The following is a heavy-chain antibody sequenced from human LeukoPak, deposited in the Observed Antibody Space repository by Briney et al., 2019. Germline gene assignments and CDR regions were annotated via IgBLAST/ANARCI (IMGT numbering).Heavy chain of an antibody. CDR3: TMDGPFGGHSYFDY. CDR1: GFTFGGYA. Sequence: GGSLRLSCTASGFTFGGYAMSWVRQAPGKGLEWVGFIRSKAYGGTTEYAASVKGRFTISRDDSKGIAYLQLNSLNTEDTAIYYCTMDGPFGGHSYFDYWGQGTLVTVSS. D-gene: IGHD3-16*01. CDR2: IRSKAYGGTT. J-gene: IGHJ4*02. V-gene: IGHV3-49*04.